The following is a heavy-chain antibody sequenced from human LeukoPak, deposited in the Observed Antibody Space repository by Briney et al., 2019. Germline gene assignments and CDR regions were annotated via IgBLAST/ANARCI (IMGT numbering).Heavy chain of an antibody. J-gene: IGHJ4*02. CDR2: IYYSGST. V-gene: IGHV4-59*12. D-gene: IGHD3-10*01. Sequence: SETLSLTCTVSGGSISSYYWSWIRQPPGKGLEWIGYIYYSGSTNYNPSLKSRVTISVDTSKNQFSLKLSSVTAADTAVYYCARSPRFGEFGYYFDYWGQGTLVTVSS. CDR1: GGSISSYY. CDR3: ARSPRFGEFGYYFDY.